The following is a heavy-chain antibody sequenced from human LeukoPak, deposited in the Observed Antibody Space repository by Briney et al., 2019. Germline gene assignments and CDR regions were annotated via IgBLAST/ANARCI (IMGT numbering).Heavy chain of an antibody. CDR2: ITYITSSSSST. V-gene: IGHV3-48*01. Sequence: GGSLRLSCAVSGFTFSSYNMNWVRQAPGKGLEWVSYITYITSSSSSTYYADSVKGRFIISRDNAKNSLYLQMNSLRAEDTAVYFCARVRGEYYMDVWGKGTTVTVSS. CDR1: GFTFSSYN. D-gene: IGHD3-10*01. CDR3: ARVRGEYYMDV. J-gene: IGHJ6*03.